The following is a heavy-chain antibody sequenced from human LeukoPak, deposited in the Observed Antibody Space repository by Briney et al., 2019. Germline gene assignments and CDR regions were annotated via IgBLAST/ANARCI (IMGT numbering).Heavy chain of an antibody. CDR1: GYTFTSYY. J-gene: IGHJ4*02. D-gene: IGHD3-16*01. CDR3: ARALDGLKDY. CDR2: INPSGGST. Sequence: ASVKVSCKASGYTFTSYYMHWLRQPPAQGLEWMGIINPSGGSTSYAQKFQGRVTMTRDMSTSTVYMELSSLRSEDTAVYYCARALDGLKDYWGQGTLVTVSS. V-gene: IGHV1-46*01.